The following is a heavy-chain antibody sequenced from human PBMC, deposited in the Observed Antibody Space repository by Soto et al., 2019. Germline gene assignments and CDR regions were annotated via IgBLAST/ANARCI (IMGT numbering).Heavy chain of an antibody. V-gene: IGHV3-23*01. CDR1: GFSFSSYA. J-gene: IGHJ4*02. D-gene: IGHD5-12*01. CDR2: ISARGGRS. CDR3: AKGSIEYSASVDN. Sequence: DVQLLESGGGLVQPGGSLRLSCAASGFSFSSYAMVWVRQAPGKGLEWVAVISARGGRSYFADSVKGPFTLSRDNSKNVLSLEMNSLRAEDTAIYFCAKGSIEYSASVDNWGQGTLVVVSS.